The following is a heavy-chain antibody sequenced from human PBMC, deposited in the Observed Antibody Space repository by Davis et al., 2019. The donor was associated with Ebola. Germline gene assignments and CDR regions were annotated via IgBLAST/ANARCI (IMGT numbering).Heavy chain of an antibody. CDR3: ARPDVQWLDIGY. V-gene: IGHV4-39*01. CDR2: IYYSGST. Sequence: MPSETLSLTCTVSGGSISSSSYYWGWIRQPPGKGLEWIGSIYYSGSTYYNPSLKSRVTISVGTSKNQFSLKLSSVTAADTAVYYCARPDVQWLDIGYWGQGTLVTVSS. J-gene: IGHJ4*02. D-gene: IGHD6-19*01. CDR1: GGSISSSSYY.